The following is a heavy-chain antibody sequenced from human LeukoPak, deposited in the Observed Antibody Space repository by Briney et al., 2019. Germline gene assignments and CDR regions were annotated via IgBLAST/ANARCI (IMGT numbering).Heavy chain of an antibody. J-gene: IGHJ3*02. CDR3: ARQRADDFWSGYYPDAFDI. Sequence: PSETLSLTCTVSGGSISSSSYYWGWLRHPPRKWLEWSGGIEYSWSTYYNPSLKSRVTISVDTSKNQFSLKLSSVTAADTAVYYCARQRADDFWSGYYPDAFDIWGQGTMVTVSS. D-gene: IGHD3-3*01. CDR1: GGSISSSSYY. CDR2: IEYSWST. V-gene: IGHV4-39*01.